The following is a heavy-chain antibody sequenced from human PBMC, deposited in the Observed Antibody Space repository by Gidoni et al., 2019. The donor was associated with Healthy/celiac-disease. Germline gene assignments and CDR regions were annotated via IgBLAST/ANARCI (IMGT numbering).Heavy chain of an antibody. CDR2: INHSGST. CDR1: GGSFSGYY. V-gene: IGHV4-34*01. CDR3: ARNAVTTPSDY. Sequence: QVQLQQWGAGLLKPSETLSLTCAVYGGSFSGYYWSWIRQPPGKGLEWIGEINHSGSTNYNPSLKSRVTISVDTSKNQFSLKLSSVTAADTAVYYCARNAVTTPSDYWGQGTLVTVSS. J-gene: IGHJ4*02. D-gene: IGHD4-17*01.